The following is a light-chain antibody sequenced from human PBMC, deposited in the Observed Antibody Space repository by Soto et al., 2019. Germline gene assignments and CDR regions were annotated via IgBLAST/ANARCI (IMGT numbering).Light chain of an antibody. Sequence: QSALTQPPSASGSPGQSVTISCTGTKNDIGVYDFVSWYQHHPGKAPRLIMYEVVQRPSGVPDRFSVSKSGNTASLTVSGLKAADEADYFCKSYAGSNTYVVGSGTKVTVL. CDR1: KNDIGVYDF. J-gene: IGLJ1*01. CDR2: EVV. V-gene: IGLV2-8*01. CDR3: KSYAGSNTYV.